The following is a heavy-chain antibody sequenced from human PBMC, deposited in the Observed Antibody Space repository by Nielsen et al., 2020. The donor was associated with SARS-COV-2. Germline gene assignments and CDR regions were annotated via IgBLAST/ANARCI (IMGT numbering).Heavy chain of an antibody. D-gene: IGHD3-10*01. CDR2: ISYDGSDQ. CDR3: VKDGAYYGVRGVVHFGY. J-gene: IGHJ4*02. CDR1: GFSFDNYA. V-gene: IGHV3-30*18. Sequence: GGSLRLSCAGSGFSFDNYAMYWVRQAPGRGLEWVAYISYDGSDQYYEDSLKGRFTISRDNSKNILYLQMNNLRAEDTAVYYCVKDGAYYGVRGVVHFGYGGRGNLVTVSS.